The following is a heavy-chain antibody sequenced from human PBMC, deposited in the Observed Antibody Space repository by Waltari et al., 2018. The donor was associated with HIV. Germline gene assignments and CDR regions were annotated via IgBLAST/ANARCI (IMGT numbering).Heavy chain of an antibody. CDR3: ARGLGLTVAVSGIRPFDY. CDR1: GFSVGDHY. CDR2: IFSGGST. Sequence: EVRLVESGGALIQPGGSLRLSCVASGFSVGDHYLTWVRQAPGKWLEWVVIIFSGGSTYYADSVRGRFIISSDNSKNTLYLQMNSLTAEDTAIYYCARGLGLTVAVSGIRPFDYWGQGTLVTVSS. V-gene: IGHV3-53*01. D-gene: IGHD6-19*01. J-gene: IGHJ4*02.